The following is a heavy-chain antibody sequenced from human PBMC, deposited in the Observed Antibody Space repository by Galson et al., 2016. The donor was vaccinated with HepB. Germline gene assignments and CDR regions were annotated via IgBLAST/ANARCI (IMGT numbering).Heavy chain of an antibody. J-gene: IGHJ4*02. CDR3: TTWLSHHFDY. D-gene: IGHD6-19*01. V-gene: IGHV3-23*01. Sequence: SLRLSCAASGFTFRTYAMNWVRQAPGKGLEWVSHINGPTASTHYADSVRGRFSIYRDNSRDTLYLQMDSLTSKDSALDYCTTWLSHHFDYWGQGTRATVSS. CDR2: INGPTAST. CDR1: GFTFRTYA.